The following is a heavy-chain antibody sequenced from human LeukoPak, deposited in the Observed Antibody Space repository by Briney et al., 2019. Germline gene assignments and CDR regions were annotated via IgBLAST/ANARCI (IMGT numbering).Heavy chain of an antibody. Sequence: PGGSLRLPCAVSGFTFSSYSMSWVRQAPGKGLEWVSYISSTSSTIYYADSVKGRFTISRDNAKNSVYLQIDSLREEDTAVYYCARVGGSMVTPFGYWGQGTLVTVSS. D-gene: IGHD2-15*01. J-gene: IGHJ4*02. CDR1: GFTFSSYS. CDR2: ISSTSSTI. V-gene: IGHV3-48*02. CDR3: ARVGGSMVTPFGY.